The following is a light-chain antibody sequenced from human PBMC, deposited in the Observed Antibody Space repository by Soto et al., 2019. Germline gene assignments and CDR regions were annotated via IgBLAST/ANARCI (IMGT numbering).Light chain of an antibody. Sequence: QSALTQPASVSGSPGQSITISCTGTSSDVGGYNYVSWYQQHPGKAPKLMIYEVSKRPSGVPDRFSGSKSGNTASLTVSGLQGEDEADYYCTSYAGSNNWVFGGGTQLTVL. CDR1: SSDVGGYNY. J-gene: IGLJ3*02. CDR2: EVS. V-gene: IGLV2-8*01. CDR3: TSYAGSNNWV.